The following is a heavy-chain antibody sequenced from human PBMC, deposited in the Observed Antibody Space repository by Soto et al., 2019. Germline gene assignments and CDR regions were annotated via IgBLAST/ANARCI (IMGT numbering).Heavy chain of an antibody. D-gene: IGHD4-17*01. CDR2: IKQDGSEK. Sequence: EVQLVESGGGLVQPGGSLRLSCAASGFTFSSYWMSWVRQAPGKGLEWVANIKQDGSEKYYVDSVKGRFTISRDNAKNSLYLQMNRLRAEDTAVYYCAREDYGDYLRDAFDIWGQGTMVTVSS. CDR1: GFTFSSYW. CDR3: AREDYGDYLRDAFDI. J-gene: IGHJ3*02. V-gene: IGHV3-7*01.